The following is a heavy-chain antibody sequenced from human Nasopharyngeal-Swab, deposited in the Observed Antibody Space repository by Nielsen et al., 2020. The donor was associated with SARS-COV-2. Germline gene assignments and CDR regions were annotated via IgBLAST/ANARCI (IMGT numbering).Heavy chain of an antibody. CDR1: GFNFSSYA. J-gene: IGHJ4*02. CDR3: ARGTGTPFDY. Sequence: GESLNISCAASGFNFSSYAMHWVRQAPGKGLEWVAVISYDGSNNYYADSVKGRFTISRDNSKNTLYLQMNSLRAEDTAVYYCARGTGTPFDYRGQGTLVTVSS. CDR2: ISYDGSNN. V-gene: IGHV3-30-3*01. D-gene: IGHD2-8*02.